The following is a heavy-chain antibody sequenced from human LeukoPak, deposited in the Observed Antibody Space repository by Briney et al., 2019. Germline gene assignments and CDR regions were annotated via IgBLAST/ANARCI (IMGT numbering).Heavy chain of an antibody. CDR2: ISSSSSYI. CDR1: GFTFSSYS. CDR3: ARDLLDGDYFFDY. D-gene: IGHD4-17*01. V-gene: IGHV3-21*01. J-gene: IGHJ4*02. Sequence: PGGSLRLSCAASGFTFSSYSMNWVHQAPGKGLEWVSSISSSSSYIYYADSVKGRFTISRDNAKNSLYLQMNSLRAEDTAVYYCARDLLDGDYFFDYWGQGTLVTVSS.